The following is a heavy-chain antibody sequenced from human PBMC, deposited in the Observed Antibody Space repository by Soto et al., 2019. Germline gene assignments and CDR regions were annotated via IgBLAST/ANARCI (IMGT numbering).Heavy chain of an antibody. Sequence: QLQLQESGSGLVKPSQTLSLTCAVSVGSFSSGGSSWSWFRQPPGKGLEWIGYIYHSGSTYYNPSLKSRVTISVDRSKNQFSLKLSSVTAADTAVYYCAAGMATIRNYWGQGTLVTVSS. D-gene: IGHD5-12*01. V-gene: IGHV4-30-2*01. CDR1: VGSFSSGGSS. CDR2: IYHSGST. J-gene: IGHJ4*02. CDR3: AAGMATIRNY.